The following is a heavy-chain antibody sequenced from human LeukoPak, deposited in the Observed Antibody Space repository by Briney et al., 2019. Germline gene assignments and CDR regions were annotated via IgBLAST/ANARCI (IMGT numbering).Heavy chain of an antibody. CDR2: ISSDGSKN. CDR1: GFIFSNFA. CDR3: AKGRGLRYFDWPSDY. D-gene: IGHD3-9*01. Sequence: SGGSLRLSCAASGFIFSNFAIHWVRQAPGKGLEWVAVISSDGSKNYYADSVMGRFTISRDNSKNTGYLQMNSLRAEDTAVYYCAKGRGLRYFDWPSDYWGQGTLVTVSS. V-gene: IGHV3-30-3*01. J-gene: IGHJ4*02.